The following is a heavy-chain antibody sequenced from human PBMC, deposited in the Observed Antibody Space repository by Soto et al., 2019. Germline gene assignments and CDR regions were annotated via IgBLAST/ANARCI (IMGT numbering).Heavy chain of an antibody. CDR3: ARGTRYCSSTSGPEIYYYYYGMDV. J-gene: IGHJ6*02. V-gene: IGHV5-51*01. CDR1: GYTFTSYG. Sequence: PGESLKISCTGSGYTFTSYGIGWMRTLPGKGLEWMGIIYPGDSDTRYSPSFQGQVTISADKSISTAYLQWSSLKASDTAMYYCARGTRYCSSTSGPEIYYYYYGMDVWGQGTTVTVSS. D-gene: IGHD2-2*01. CDR2: IYPGDSDT.